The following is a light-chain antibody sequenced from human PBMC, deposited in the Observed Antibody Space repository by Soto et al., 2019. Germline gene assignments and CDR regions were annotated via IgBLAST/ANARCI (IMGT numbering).Light chain of an antibody. V-gene: IGKV3-20*01. J-gene: IGKJ2*02. CDR1: RSVSNSY. CDR3: QQYGSSLCT. Sequence: EIVLTQSPDTLSLSPGERATLSCRASRSVSNSYLAWYQQKPGQAPRLLIYDASFRPTGIPDRFSGSGSGTDFTLTISRLEPEDFAVYYCQQYGSSLCTFGQGTKLEIK. CDR2: DAS.